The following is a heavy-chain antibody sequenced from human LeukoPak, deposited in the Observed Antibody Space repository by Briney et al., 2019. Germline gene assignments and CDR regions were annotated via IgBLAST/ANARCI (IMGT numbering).Heavy chain of an antibody. J-gene: IGHJ4*02. Sequence: GGSLRLSCAASGFTFSSWAMHWVRQAPGKGLEWVAVIWYDGGNKYYVDSVKGRFTISRDNSKNTVYLQMNSLRADDTAVYYCARGEAGDSSPYYYNYWGQGTLVTVSS. V-gene: IGHV3-33*01. CDR3: ARGEAGDSSPYYYNY. CDR2: IWYDGGNK. D-gene: IGHD3-22*01. CDR1: GFTFSSWA.